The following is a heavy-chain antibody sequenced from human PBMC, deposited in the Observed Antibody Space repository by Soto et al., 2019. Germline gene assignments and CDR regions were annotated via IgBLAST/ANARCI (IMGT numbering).Heavy chain of an antibody. V-gene: IGHV1-3*01. CDR1: GYTFTSYA. CDR2: INAVNGNT. J-gene: IGHJ4*02. Sequence: GASVKVSCKASGYTFTSYAMHWARQAPGQRLEWMGWINAVNGNTKYSQKFQGRVTITRDTSASTAYMELSSLRSEDTAVYYCARDHEGGYCSGGSCYPPMDIQTNIDYWGQGTLVTVSS. CDR3: ARDHEGGYCSGGSCYPPMDIQTNIDY. D-gene: IGHD2-15*01.